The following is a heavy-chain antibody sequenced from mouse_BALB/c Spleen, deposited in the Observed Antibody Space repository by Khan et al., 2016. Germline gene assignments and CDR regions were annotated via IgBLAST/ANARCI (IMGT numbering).Heavy chain of an antibody. J-gene: IGHJ3*01. Sequence: EVELVESGGGLVQPGGSLKLSCAASGFDFSRYWMSWVRQAPGKGLEWIGEINPDSSTINYTPSLKDKFIISRDNVKNTLYLQMSKVRSEDTVLYYCAREGDWDAPWFAYWGQGTLVTVSA. D-gene: IGHD4-1*01. CDR2: INPDSSTI. CDR3: AREGDWDAPWFAY. CDR1: GFDFSRYW. V-gene: IGHV4-1*02.